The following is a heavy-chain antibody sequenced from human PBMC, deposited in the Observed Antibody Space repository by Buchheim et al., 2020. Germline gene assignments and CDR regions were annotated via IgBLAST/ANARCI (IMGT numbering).Heavy chain of an antibody. D-gene: IGHD1-26*01. CDR1: GYTFTGYY. CDR3: ARDSGSYYYGMDV. CDR2: INSNSGGT. V-gene: IGHV1-2*02. J-gene: IGHJ6*02. Sequence: QVQLVQSGAEVKKPGASVKVSCKASGYTFTGYYMHWVRQAPGQGLEWMGWINSNSGGTNYAQKFQGRVTMTRDTSISIAHMELSRLRSDDTAVYYCARDSGSYYYGMDVWGQGTT.